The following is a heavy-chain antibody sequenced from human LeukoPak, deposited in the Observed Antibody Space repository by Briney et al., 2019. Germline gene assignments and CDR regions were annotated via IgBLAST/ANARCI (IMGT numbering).Heavy chain of an antibody. Sequence: PSETLSLTCAVYGGSFSGYYWSWIRQPPGKGLEWIGEINHSGSTNYNPSLKSRVTISVDTSKNQFSLKLSSVTAADTAVYYCARLKGGHYYYGMDVWGQGTTVSVSS. V-gene: IGHV4-34*01. D-gene: IGHD3-16*01. CDR1: GGSFSGYY. CDR2: INHSGST. J-gene: IGHJ6*02. CDR3: ARLKGGHYYYGMDV.